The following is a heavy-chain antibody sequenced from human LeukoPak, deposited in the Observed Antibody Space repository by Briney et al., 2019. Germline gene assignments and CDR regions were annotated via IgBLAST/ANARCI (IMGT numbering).Heavy chain of an antibody. CDR1: GGSFSGYY. D-gene: IGHD3-10*01. J-gene: IGHJ5*02. V-gene: IGHV4-34*01. CDR2: INHSGST. Sequence: PSETLSLTCAVYGGSFSGYYWSWIRQPPGKGLEWIGEINHSGSTNYNPSLKSRVTISVDTSKNQFSLKLSSVTAADTAEYYCARTYYYGSGSSRGGWFDPWGQGTLVTVSS. CDR3: ARTYYYGSGSSRGGWFDP.